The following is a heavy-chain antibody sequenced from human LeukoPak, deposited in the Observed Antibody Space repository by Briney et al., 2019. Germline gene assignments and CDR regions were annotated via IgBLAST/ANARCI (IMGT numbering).Heavy chain of an antibody. J-gene: IGHJ4*02. V-gene: IGHV1-46*01. Sequence: ASVKVSCKASGYTFTGYYMHWVRQAPGQGLEWMGIINPSGGSTSYAQKFQGRVTMTRDMSTSTVYMELSSLRSEDTAVYYCARGGYDYVWGSYRFDYWGQGTLVTVSS. CDR1: GYTFTGYY. D-gene: IGHD3-16*02. CDR3: ARGGYDYVWGSYRFDY. CDR2: INPSGGST.